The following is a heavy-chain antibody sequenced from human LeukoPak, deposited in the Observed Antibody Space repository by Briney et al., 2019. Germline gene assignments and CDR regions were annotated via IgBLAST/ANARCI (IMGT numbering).Heavy chain of an antibody. Sequence: SETLSLTCAVYGGSFSGYYWSWIRQPPGKGLEWIGEINHSGSTNYNPSLKSRVTISVDTSKNQFSLKLSSVPAADTDVYYCARERITMVRGVIFTRFDPWGQGTLVTVSS. CDR2: INHSGST. CDR1: GGSFSGYY. D-gene: IGHD3-10*01. CDR3: ARERITMVRGVIFTRFDP. V-gene: IGHV4-34*01. J-gene: IGHJ5*02.